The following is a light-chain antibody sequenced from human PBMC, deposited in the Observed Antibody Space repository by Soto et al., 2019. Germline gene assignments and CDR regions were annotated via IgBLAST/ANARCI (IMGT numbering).Light chain of an antibody. CDR3: QQSYSTPLT. CDR2: AAS. CDR1: QGISDY. J-gene: IGKJ4*01. V-gene: IGKV1-39*01. Sequence: DIQMTQSPSSLSASVGGRVTITCRASQGISDYLDWYQQKPGKAPKLLIYAASNWPSGIPDRFSGSGSGTDFTLTISSRQPEDFATYYCQQSYSTPLTFGGGTKVDIK.